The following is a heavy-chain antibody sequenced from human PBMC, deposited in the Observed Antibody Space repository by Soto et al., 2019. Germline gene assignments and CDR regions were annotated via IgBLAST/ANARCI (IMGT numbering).Heavy chain of an antibody. V-gene: IGHV3-74*01. CDR2: INDDGSIT. CDR3: VRALLYYDSTDY. J-gene: IGHJ4*02. CDR1: GFTFSDYW. Sequence: RRLSCAASGFTFSDYWMHWVCQVPGKGLMWVSRINDDGSITNYADNVKGRFTISRDNAKNSLYLQMRSLRAEDTAVYYCVRALLYYDSTDYWGQGTLVTVSS. D-gene: IGHD3-3*01.